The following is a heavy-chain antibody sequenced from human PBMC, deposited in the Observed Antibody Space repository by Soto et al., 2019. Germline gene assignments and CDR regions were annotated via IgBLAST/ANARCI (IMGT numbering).Heavy chain of an antibody. V-gene: IGHV3-33*01. D-gene: IGHD5-12*01. J-gene: IGHJ4*02. CDR2: IWYDGSNK. CDR3: ARDEYSGYDWAIDY. Sequence: PGGSLRLSCAASGFTFSSYGMHWVRQAPGKGLEWVAVIWYDGSNKYYADSVKGRFTISRDNSKNTLYLQMNSLRAEDTAVYYCARDEYSGYDWAIDYWGQGTLVTVS. CDR1: GFTFSSYG.